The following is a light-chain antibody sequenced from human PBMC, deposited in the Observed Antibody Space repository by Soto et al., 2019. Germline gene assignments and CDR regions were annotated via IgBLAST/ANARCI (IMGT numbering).Light chain of an antibody. J-gene: IGKJ1*01. CDR1: QSVSSSY. CDR2: GAS. Sequence: EIVLTQSPGTLSLSPVERATLSCRASQSVSSSYLAWYQQKPGQAPRLLIYGASTRATGVPDRFSGSGSGTDFTLTISRLEPEDFAVYHCQQYGSLSWTFGQGTKVDI. V-gene: IGKV3-20*01. CDR3: QQYGSLSWT.